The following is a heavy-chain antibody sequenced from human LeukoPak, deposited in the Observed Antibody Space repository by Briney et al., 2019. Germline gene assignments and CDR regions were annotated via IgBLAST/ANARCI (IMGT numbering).Heavy chain of an antibody. Sequence: SQTLSLTCAVSGGSISSGGYSWSWIRQPPGKGLEWIGYIYHSGSTYYNPSLKSRVTISVDRSKNQFSLKLSSVTAADTAVYYCARVVSGTLDYWGQGTLVTVSS. J-gene: IGHJ4*02. CDR2: IYHSGST. V-gene: IGHV4-30-2*01. D-gene: IGHD1-14*01. CDR3: ARVVSGTLDY. CDR1: GGSISSGGYS.